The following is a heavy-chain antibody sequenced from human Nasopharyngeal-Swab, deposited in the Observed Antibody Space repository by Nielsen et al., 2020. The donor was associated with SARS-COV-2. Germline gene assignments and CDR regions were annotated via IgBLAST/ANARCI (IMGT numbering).Heavy chain of an antibody. CDR1: GFTFSSYA. CDR2: LSGSGGST. J-gene: IGHJ4*02. Sequence: GGSLRLSCAVSGFTFSSYAMSWVRQAPGKGLEWVSALSGSGGSTYYADSVKGRFTISRDNSKNTLFLQMNSLRAEDTAVYYCAKGLGYDYVWGSYRHWGQGTLVTVSS. D-gene: IGHD3-16*02. V-gene: IGHV3-23*01. CDR3: AKGLGYDYVWGSYRH.